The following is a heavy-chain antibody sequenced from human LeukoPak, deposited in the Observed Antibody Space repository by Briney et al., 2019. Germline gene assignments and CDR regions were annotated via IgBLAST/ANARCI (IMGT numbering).Heavy chain of an antibody. D-gene: IGHD4-17*01. CDR2: ISSSSSTI. CDR3: AKDLWPHPHSDYGDYKFDY. V-gene: IGHV3-48*01. CDR1: GFTFSSYS. Sequence: PGGSLRLSYAASGFTFSSYSMNWVRQAPGKGLEWVSYISSSSSTIYYADSVKGRFTISRDNAKNSLYLQMNSLRAEDTAVYYCAKDLWPHPHSDYGDYKFDYWGQGTLVTVSS. J-gene: IGHJ4*02.